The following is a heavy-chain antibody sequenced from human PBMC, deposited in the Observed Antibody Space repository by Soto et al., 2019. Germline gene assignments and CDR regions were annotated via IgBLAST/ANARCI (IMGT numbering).Heavy chain of an antibody. J-gene: IGHJ6*02. CDR3: ARLITMVQGVQTGLGYYYYGMDV. D-gene: IGHD3-10*01. CDR2: INHSGST. CDR1: GGSFSGYY. V-gene: IGHV4-34*01. Sequence: QVQLQQWGAGLLKPSETLSLTCAVYGGSFSGYYWSWIRQHPGKGLEWIGEINHSGSTNYNPSLKSRVTISVYTSKNQYSLKLSSVTAADTAVYYCARLITMVQGVQTGLGYYYYGMDVWGQGTTVTVSS.